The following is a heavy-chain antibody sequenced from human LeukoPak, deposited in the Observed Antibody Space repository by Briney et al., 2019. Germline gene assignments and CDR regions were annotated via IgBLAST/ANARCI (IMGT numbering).Heavy chain of an antibody. D-gene: IGHD4-11*01. CDR3: ARWGNDYSQFDS. V-gene: IGHV3-23*01. CDR1: EFDFSTHA. J-gene: IGHJ4*02. CDR2: ISISGTKT. Sequence: PGGSLRLSCAASEFDFSTHAMTWVRQAPGKGLEWVSAISISGTKTYYADSVKGRFTISRDNSKNTLFLQMNSLRTEDTAVYFCARWGNDYSQFDSWGQGTLVTVSS.